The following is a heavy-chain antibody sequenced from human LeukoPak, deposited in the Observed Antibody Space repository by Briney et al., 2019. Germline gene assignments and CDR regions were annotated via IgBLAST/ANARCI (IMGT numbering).Heavy chain of an antibody. Sequence: SETLSLTCAVYGGSFSGYYWSWIRQPPGKGLEWTGEINHSGSTNYNPSLKSRVTISVDTSKNQFSLKLSSVTAADTAVYYCARGRYYDSSDMKKKFDYWGQGTLVTVSS. D-gene: IGHD3-22*01. V-gene: IGHV4-34*01. J-gene: IGHJ4*02. CDR2: INHSGST. CDR1: GGSFSGYY. CDR3: ARGRYYDSSDMKKKFDY.